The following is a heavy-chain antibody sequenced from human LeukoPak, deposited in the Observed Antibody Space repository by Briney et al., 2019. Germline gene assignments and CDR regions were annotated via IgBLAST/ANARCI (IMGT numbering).Heavy chain of an antibody. Sequence: GASVKVSGKASGYTFTSYGISWVRQAPGQGLEWMGWISAYNGNTNYAQKLQGRVTMTTDTSTRTAYMELRSLRSDDTAVYYCARAPLGGYDFDYWGQGTLVTVSS. V-gene: IGHV1-18*01. D-gene: IGHD3-16*01. CDR1: GYTFTSYG. CDR3: ARAPLGGYDFDY. J-gene: IGHJ4*02. CDR2: ISAYNGNT.